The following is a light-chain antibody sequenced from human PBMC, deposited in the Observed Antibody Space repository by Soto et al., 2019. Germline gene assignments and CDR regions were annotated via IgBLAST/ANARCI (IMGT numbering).Light chain of an antibody. J-gene: IGKJ3*01. CDR1: QSVSSY. V-gene: IGKV3-11*01. CDR2: DAS. CDR3: QQRSNWPL. Sequence: EIVLTQSPATRSLSPGERATLSGRVSQSVSSYLAWYQQKPGQAPRLLIYDASNRATGIPARFSGSGSGTDFTLTISSLEPEDFAVYYCQQRSNWPLFGPGTKVDIK.